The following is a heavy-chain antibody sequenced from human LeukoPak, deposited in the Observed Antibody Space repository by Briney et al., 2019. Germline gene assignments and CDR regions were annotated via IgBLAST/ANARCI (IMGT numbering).Heavy chain of an antibody. CDR1: GFTFSIYA. V-gene: IGHV3-23*01. D-gene: IGHD3-10*01. J-gene: IGHJ4*02. CDR2: LNEDGGYT. Sequence: PGGSLRLSCAASGFTFSIYAMSWVRQAPGKGLAWVSGLNEDGGYTYYADSVKGRFTISRDNSKNTLYLQMNSLRAEDTAVYYCAKRASGSGTSLYYFDYWGQGTLVTVSS. CDR3: AKRASGSGTSLYYFDY.